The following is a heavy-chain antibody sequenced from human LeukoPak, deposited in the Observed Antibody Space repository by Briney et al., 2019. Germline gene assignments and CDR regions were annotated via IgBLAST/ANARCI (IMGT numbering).Heavy chain of an antibody. Sequence: PGGSLRLSXAASGFTFCSYAMSWVRQAPGKGLEWLSAISGSGGSTYYADSVKGRFTISRDNSKNTLYLQMNSPRAEDTAVHYCAKEAVGAPEYYFDYWGQGTLVTVSS. CDR3: AKEAVGAPEYYFDY. J-gene: IGHJ4*02. CDR1: GFTFCSYA. V-gene: IGHV3-23*01. CDR2: ISGSGGST. D-gene: IGHD1-26*01.